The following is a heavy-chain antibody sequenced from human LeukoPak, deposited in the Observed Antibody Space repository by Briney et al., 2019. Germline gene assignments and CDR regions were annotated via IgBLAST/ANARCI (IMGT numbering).Heavy chain of an antibody. CDR2: ISSNGGST. D-gene: IGHD2-2*01. CDR1: GFTFSSYA. V-gene: IGHV3-64*01. Sequence: GGSLRLSCAASGFTFSSYAMSWVRQAPGKGLEYVSAISSNGGSTYYANSVKGRFTISRDNSKNTLYLQMGSLRAEDMAVYYCAGWGYCSSTSCLDAFDIWGQGTMVTVSS. CDR3: AGWGYCSSTSCLDAFDI. J-gene: IGHJ3*02.